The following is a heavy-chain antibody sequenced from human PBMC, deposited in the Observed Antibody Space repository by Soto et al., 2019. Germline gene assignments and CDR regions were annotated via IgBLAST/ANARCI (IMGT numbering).Heavy chain of an antibody. CDR1: GGTFSSYA. Sequence: QVQLVQSGAEVKKPGSSVKVSCKASGGTFSSYAISWVRQAPGQGLEWMGGIIPSFGTANYAQKLQGRVTITADASTSTAYMELSSLRSEDTAVYYCARATYYYDSSGYYYGGSLDYWGQGTLVTVSS. CDR3: ARATYYYDSSGYYYGGSLDY. D-gene: IGHD3-22*01. CDR2: IIPSFGTA. J-gene: IGHJ4*02. V-gene: IGHV1-69*01.